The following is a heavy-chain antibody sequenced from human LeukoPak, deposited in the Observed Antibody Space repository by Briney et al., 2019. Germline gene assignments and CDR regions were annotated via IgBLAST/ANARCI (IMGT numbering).Heavy chain of an antibody. CDR1: GGSISSSSYY. CDR2: IYYSGST. J-gene: IGHJ4*02. V-gene: IGHV4-39*01. Sequence: SETLSLTCTVSGGSISSSSYYWGWIRQPPGKGLEWIGSIYYSGSTYYNPSLKSRVTISVDTSKNQFSLKLSSVTAADTAVYYCARTKMTTVTMDDYWGQGTLVTVSS. CDR3: ARTKMTTVTMDDY. D-gene: IGHD4-11*01.